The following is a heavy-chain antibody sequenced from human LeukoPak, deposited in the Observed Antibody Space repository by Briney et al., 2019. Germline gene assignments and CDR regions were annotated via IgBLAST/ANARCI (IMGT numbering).Heavy chain of an antibody. CDR3: ARRIQLWWYYFDY. D-gene: IGHD5-18*01. V-gene: IGHV5-51*01. CDR1: GYSFTSYW. CDR2: IYPGDSDT. J-gene: IGHJ4*02. Sequence: GESLKVSCKGSGYSFTSYWIGWVRQMPGKGLEWMGIIYPGDSDTRYSPSFQGQVTISADKSISTAYLQWSSLKASDTAMYYCARRIQLWWYYFDYWGQGTLVTVSS.